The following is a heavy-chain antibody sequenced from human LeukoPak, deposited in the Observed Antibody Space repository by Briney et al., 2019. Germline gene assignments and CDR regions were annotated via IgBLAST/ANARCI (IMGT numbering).Heavy chain of an antibody. CDR2: ISGSGGST. V-gene: IGHV3-23*01. D-gene: IGHD3-16*01. CDR3: AKVLPPMITFGEPFDY. Sequence: GSLRLSRAASGFTFSSYSMNWVRQAPGKGLEWVSAISGSGGSTYYADSVKGRFTISRDNSKNTLYLQMNSLRAEDTAVYYCAKVLPPMITFGEPFDYWGQGTLVTVSS. CDR1: GFTFSSYS. J-gene: IGHJ4*02.